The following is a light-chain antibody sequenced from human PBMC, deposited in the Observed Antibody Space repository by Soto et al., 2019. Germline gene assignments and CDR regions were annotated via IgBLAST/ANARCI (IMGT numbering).Light chain of an antibody. Sequence: ESVLTQSPGTLSLSPGERATLSCRASQSVSSSYLAWYQQKPGQAPRLLIYGASSRATGIPDRFSGSGSGTDFTLTISRLEPEDFAVYYCQQYGSSPRTFGQGTKVEI. CDR3: QQYGSSPRT. CDR2: GAS. CDR1: QSVSSSY. V-gene: IGKV3-20*01. J-gene: IGKJ1*01.